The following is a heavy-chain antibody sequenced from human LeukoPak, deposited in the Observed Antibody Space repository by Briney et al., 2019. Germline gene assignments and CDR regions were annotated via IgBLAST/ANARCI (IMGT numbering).Heavy chain of an antibody. V-gene: IGHV4-39*01. CDR2: IYYSGTT. CDR1: GGSISSPNHD. D-gene: IGHD3-10*01. J-gene: IGHJ5*02. CDR3: ARSLGANTWVGNWFDP. Sequence: SETLPLTCSVSGGSISSPNHDWAWIRQPPGQGLEWIGSIYYSGTTYYNLSLKSRVTLSVDTSQNQFSLKLSSVTAADTAIYFCARSLGANTWVGNWFDPWGQGSQLSVSP.